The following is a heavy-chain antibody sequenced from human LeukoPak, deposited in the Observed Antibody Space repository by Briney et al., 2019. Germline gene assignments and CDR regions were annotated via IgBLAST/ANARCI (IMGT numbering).Heavy chain of an antibody. J-gene: IGHJ4*02. CDR3: AKSNGYGLIDY. V-gene: IGHV4-39*01. CDR1: GGSISSSSYY. Sequence: SETLSLTCTVSGGSISSSSYYWGWIRQPPGTGLEWIGSIYYSGTTYYNPSLKSRVTMYIDTSKNQFSLKLSSVTAADTAMYYCAKSNGYGLIDYWGQGTLVTVSS. CDR2: IYYSGTT. D-gene: IGHD5-12*01.